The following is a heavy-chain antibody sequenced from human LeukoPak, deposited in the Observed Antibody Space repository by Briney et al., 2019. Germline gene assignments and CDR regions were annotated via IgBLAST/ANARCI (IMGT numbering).Heavy chain of an antibody. J-gene: IGHJ4*02. Sequence: GGSLRLSCAASGFTFRIYAMSWVRQAPGKGLEWVSVISDSGGSRYHADSVKGRFTISRDNSKNTLYLQMNSLRAEDTAVYYCAKRVDSSGYSYLPSFAYWGQGPLATVSS. D-gene: IGHD3-22*01. CDR2: ISDSGGSR. CDR3: AKRVDSSGYSYLPSFAY. V-gene: IGHV3-23*01. CDR1: GFTFRIYA.